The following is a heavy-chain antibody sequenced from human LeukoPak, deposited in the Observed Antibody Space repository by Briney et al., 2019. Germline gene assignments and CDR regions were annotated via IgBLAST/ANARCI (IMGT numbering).Heavy chain of an antibody. D-gene: IGHD3-3*01. Sequence: PGGSLRLSCAASGFTFSSYGMHWVRQAPGKGLEWVAVIWYDGSNKYYADSVKGRFTISRDNSKNTLYLQMNSLRAEDTAVYYCARDRGLLEWYKFDYWGQGTLVTVSS. CDR3: ARDRGLLEWYKFDY. CDR1: GFTFSSYG. V-gene: IGHV3-33*01. CDR2: IWYDGSNK. J-gene: IGHJ4*02.